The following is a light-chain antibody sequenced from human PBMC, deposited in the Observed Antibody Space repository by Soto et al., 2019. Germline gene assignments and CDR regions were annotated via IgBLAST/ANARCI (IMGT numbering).Light chain of an antibody. V-gene: IGLV2-14*01. CDR2: GVN. CDR1: SSDFGDDKY. CDR3: GSFTTSRIWV. Sequence: QAVVTQPASVSGSPGQSITVSCTGSSSDFGDDKYVSWYQQQPGKGPNLLIYGVNSRPSGISNRFSGSKSGNTASLTISGLQVEDEAEYFCGSFTTSRIWVFGGATKLTVL. J-gene: IGLJ3*02.